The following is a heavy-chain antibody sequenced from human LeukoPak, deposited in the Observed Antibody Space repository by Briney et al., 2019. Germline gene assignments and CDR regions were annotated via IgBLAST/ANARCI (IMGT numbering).Heavy chain of an antibody. CDR1: GYTFTGYY. J-gene: IGHJ4*02. V-gene: IGHV1-2*02. CDR3: AREYYYGSGNYYNRIDY. Sequence: ASVKVSCKASGYTFTGYYMHWVRQAPGQGLEWMGWIDPNSGGTNYAQKFQGRVTMTRDTCISTAYMVLNRLRSDDTAVYYCAREYYYGSGNYYNRIDYWGQGTLVTVSS. CDR2: IDPNSGGT. D-gene: IGHD3-10*01.